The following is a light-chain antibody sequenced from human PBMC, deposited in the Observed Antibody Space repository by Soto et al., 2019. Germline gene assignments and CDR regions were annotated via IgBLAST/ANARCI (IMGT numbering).Light chain of an antibody. Sequence: DLQMTQSPSTLSASVGDRVTVTCRASQDIRNYLAWYQQKQGKAPNLLIYAASTLQSGVPSRFRVIGSETDLTITITSLQPEDCETYDGQQSYTTPRTFGQGTKVDIK. CDR1: QDIRNY. J-gene: IGKJ1*01. V-gene: IGKV1-39*01. CDR3: QQSYTTPRT. CDR2: AAS.